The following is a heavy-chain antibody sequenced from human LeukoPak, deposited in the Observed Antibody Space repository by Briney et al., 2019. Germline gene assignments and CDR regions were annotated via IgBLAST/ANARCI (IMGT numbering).Heavy chain of an antibody. D-gene: IGHD6-19*01. CDR1: GDCVSSNSAA. CDR3: ARDSSGWYSDAFDI. CDR2: TYYRSKWYN. V-gene: IGHV6-1*01. J-gene: IGHJ3*02. Sequence: SQTLSLTCAISGDCVSSNSAAWNWIRQSPSKGLEWLGRTYYRSKWYNDYAVSVKSRITINPDTSKYQLSLQLITVTPAAASLYYCARDSSGWYSDAFDIWGQGTLVTVSS.